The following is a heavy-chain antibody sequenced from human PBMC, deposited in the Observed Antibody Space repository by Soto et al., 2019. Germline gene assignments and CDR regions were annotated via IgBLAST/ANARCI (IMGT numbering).Heavy chain of an antibody. D-gene: IGHD3-10*01. CDR3: ARGRDGEY. Sequence: QVHLVQSGAEVKKPGASVKVSCKGSGYAFTTYGITWVRQAPGQGLEWMGWISAHNGNTNYAQKLQGRVTVTRDTPTTTAYMELRSLRSDDTAVYYCARGRDGEYWGQGALVTVSS. J-gene: IGHJ4*02. V-gene: IGHV1-18*01. CDR2: ISAHNGNT. CDR1: GYAFTTYG.